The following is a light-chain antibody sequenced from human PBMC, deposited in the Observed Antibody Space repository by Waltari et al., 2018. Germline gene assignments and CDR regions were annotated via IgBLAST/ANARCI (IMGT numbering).Light chain of an antibody. V-gene: IGLV2-14*01. CDR2: EVS. CDR3: SSHTSTVPHV. CDR1: SNDVGGYGY. J-gene: IGLJ1*01. Sequence: QSALPQPASVSASPGQSVSISCTGTSNDVGGYGYVSWYQQFPGKAPKLMIYEVSYRPSGVSSRFSGSKSGNTASLTISGLQAEDEAVYYCSSHTSTVPHVFGTGTKVTVV.